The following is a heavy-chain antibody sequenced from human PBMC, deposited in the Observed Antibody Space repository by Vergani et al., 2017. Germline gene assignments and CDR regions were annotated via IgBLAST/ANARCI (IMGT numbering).Heavy chain of an antibody. CDR2: IYHSGST. Sequence: QVQLQESGPGLVKPSETLSLTCAVSGYSISSGYYSGWIRPPPGRGLEWIVSIYHSGSTSSNPSLKSRVTISVDTSKNQCSLKLSSVTAADTAVYYCARESADNGSWYYFDYWGQGGLVTV. D-gene: IGHD1-14*01. CDR3: ARESADNGSWYYFDY. V-gene: IGHV4-38-2*02. J-gene: IGHJ4*02. CDR1: GYSISSGYY.